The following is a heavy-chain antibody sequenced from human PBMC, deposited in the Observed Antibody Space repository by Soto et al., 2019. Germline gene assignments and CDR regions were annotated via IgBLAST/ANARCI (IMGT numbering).Heavy chain of an antibody. D-gene: IGHD6-13*01. CDR1: GGSFSGYY. J-gene: IGHJ4*02. CDR2: INQSGRT. Sequence: QVQLQQWGAGLLKPSETLSLTCAVYGGSFSGYYWSWIRQPPGKGLEWIGEINQSGRTNYNPSLKSRVTISVDTSKNQFSLKLSSVTAADTAVYYCARTYSSSWSPFDYWGQGTLVTVSS. CDR3: ARTYSSSWSPFDY. V-gene: IGHV4-34*01.